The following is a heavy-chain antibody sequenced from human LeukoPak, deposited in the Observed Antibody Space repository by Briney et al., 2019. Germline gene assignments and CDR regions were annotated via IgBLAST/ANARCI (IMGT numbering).Heavy chain of an antibody. J-gene: IGHJ4*02. Sequence: GRSLRLSCAASGFTFSSYAMHWVRQAPGKGLEWVAVISYDGSNKYYADSVKGRFTISRDNSKNTLYLQMNSLRAEDTAVYYCARSGWFEEWRTLYYFDYWGQGTLVTVSS. D-gene: IGHD3-10*01. CDR3: ARSGWFEEWRTLYYFDY. V-gene: IGHV3-30*04. CDR1: GFTFSSYA. CDR2: ISYDGSNK.